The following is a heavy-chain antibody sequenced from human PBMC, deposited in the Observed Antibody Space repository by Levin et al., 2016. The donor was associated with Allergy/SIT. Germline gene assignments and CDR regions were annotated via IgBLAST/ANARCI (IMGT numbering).Heavy chain of an antibody. D-gene: IGHD4-17*01. CDR2: ISGSGGST. Sequence: GGSLRLSCAASGFTFSSYAMSWVRQAPGKGLEWVSAISGSGGSTYYADSVKGRFTISRDNSKNTLYLQMNSLRAEDTAVYYCAKPFVNYGDYVPTYYYYGMDVWGQGTTVTVSS. J-gene: IGHJ6*02. CDR3: AKPFVNYGDYVPTYYYYGMDV. V-gene: IGHV3-23*01. CDR1: GFTFSSYA.